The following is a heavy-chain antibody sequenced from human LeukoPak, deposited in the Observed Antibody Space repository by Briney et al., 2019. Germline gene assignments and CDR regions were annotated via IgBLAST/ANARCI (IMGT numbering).Heavy chain of an antibody. J-gene: IGHJ6*02. V-gene: IGHV3-43*02. CDR3: AKAFRPYYYDSSGYYSHYYYGIDV. CDR2: ISGDGGST. D-gene: IGHD3-22*01. Sequence: PGGSLRLSCAASGFTFDDYAMHWVRQAPGKGLEWVSLISGDGGSTYYADSVKGRFTISRDNSKNSLYLQMNSLRTEDTALYYCAKAFRPYYYDSSGYYSHYYYGIDVWGQGTTVTVSS. CDR1: GFTFDDYA.